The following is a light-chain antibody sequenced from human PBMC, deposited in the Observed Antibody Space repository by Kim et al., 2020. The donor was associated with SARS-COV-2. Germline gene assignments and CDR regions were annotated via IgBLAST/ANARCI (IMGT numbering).Light chain of an antibody. CDR2: RTN. Sequence: QLVLTQPPSASGTPGQRVTISCSGSSSNIGTNYVYWYQQLPRTAPKLLIYRTNQRPSGVPDRFSGSKSGTSASLAISGLRSEDEADYYCAAWDDTLGAVVFGGGTQLTVL. V-gene: IGLV1-47*01. CDR1: SSNIGTNY. J-gene: IGLJ2*01. CDR3: AAWDDTLGAVV.